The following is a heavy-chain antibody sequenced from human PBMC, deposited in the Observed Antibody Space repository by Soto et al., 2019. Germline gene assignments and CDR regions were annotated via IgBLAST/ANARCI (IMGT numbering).Heavy chain of an antibody. J-gene: IGHJ6*02. CDR2: ISWDGGST. Sequence: GGSLRLSCAASGFTFDDYTMHWVRQAPGKGLEWVSLISWDGGSTYYADSVKGRFTISRDNSKNSLYLQMNSLRTEDTAIYYCARQAAAGKYYYAMDVWGQGTTVTVSS. CDR1: GFTFDDYT. V-gene: IGHV3-43*01. CDR3: ARQAAAGKYYYAMDV. D-gene: IGHD6-13*01.